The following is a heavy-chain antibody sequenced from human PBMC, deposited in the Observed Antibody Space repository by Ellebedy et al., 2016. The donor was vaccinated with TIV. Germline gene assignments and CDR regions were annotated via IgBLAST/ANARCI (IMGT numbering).Heavy chain of an antibody. CDR1: GFTFSSYW. Sequence: GGSLRLXXAASGFTFSSYWMSWVRQAPGKGLEWVTNIKEDGSEEYYVDSVKGRFTISRDNAKNSLYLQMNSLRAEDTAVYYCAYEEGSSGYWGQGTLVTVSS. V-gene: IGHV3-7*01. CDR2: IKEDGSEE. CDR3: AYEEGSSGY. D-gene: IGHD3-22*01. J-gene: IGHJ4*02.